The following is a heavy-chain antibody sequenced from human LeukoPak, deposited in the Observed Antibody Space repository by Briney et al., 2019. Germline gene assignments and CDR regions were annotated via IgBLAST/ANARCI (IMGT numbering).Heavy chain of an antibody. CDR1: GFTFDDYA. Sequence: PGGSLRLSFAASGFTFDDYAMHWVRQAPGKGLEWVSGISWNSGSIGYADSVKGRFTISRDNAKNSLYLQMNSLRAEDTALYYCAKVTGGLVVTSTFDYWGQGTLVTVSS. V-gene: IGHV3-9*01. CDR3: AKVTGGLVVTSTFDY. J-gene: IGHJ4*02. CDR2: ISWNSGSI. D-gene: IGHD2-21*02.